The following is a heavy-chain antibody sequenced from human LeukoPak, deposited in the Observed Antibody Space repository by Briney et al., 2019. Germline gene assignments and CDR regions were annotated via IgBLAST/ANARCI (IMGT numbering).Heavy chain of an antibody. CDR3: TRGSYDVLTGYSTLGEY. J-gene: IGHJ4*02. CDR1: GGSLSSSSYY. D-gene: IGHD3-9*01. Sequence: PSETLSLTCTVSGGSLSSSSYYWGWARQPPGKGLEWIGNIYYSGSTYYNPSLKSRLTISLDTSQRHFSLRLSSVTAADTASYYCTRGSYDVLTGYSTLGEYWGQGTLVTVSS. V-gene: IGHV4-39*02. CDR2: IYYSGST.